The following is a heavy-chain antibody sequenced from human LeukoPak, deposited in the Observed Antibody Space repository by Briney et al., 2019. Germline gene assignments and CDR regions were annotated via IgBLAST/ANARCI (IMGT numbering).Heavy chain of an antibody. D-gene: IGHD1-26*01. V-gene: IGHV1-18*01. Sequence: ASVKVSCKASGGTFSSYAISWVRQAPGQGLEWVGWIRGDNGNTNYAQKFQGRVTMTRDMSTSTDYMELSSLRSEDTAIYYCARDNSVGDNAWWFDPWGQGTLVTVSS. J-gene: IGHJ5*02. CDR2: IRGDNGNT. CDR1: GGTFSSYA. CDR3: ARDNSVGDNAWWFDP.